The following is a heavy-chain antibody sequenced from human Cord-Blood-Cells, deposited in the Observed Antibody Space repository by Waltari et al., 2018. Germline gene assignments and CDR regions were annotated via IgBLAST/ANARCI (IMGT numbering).Heavy chain of an antibody. CDR3: ARSEVQAPPGY. J-gene: IGHJ4*02. Sequence: QVQLVQSGAEVKKPGSSVKFSCKASGGTFSSYTISWVRQAPGQGLEGLGRIIPIRGIANYAQKVQGRVTITADKSTSTAYMELSSLRSEDTAVYYCARSEVQAPPGYWGQGTLVTVSS. CDR1: GGTFSSYT. V-gene: IGHV1-69*02. CDR2: IIPIRGIA. D-gene: IGHD3-10*01.